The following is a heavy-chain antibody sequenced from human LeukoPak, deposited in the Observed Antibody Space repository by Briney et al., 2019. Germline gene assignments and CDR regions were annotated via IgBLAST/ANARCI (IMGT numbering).Heavy chain of an antibody. D-gene: IGHD5-12*01. V-gene: IGHV3-7*03. J-gene: IGHJ3*02. CDR3: ARVGGYAIQDAFDI. CDR2: IKYDGSEK. Sequence: GGSLRLSRAASGFSLSSHWMSWVRQAPGKGLEWVASIKYDGSEKRYVDSVRGRFTISRDNPKNSLYLQMNSLRAEDTAVYYCARVGGYAIQDAFDIWGQGTMVTVSS. CDR1: GFSLSSHW.